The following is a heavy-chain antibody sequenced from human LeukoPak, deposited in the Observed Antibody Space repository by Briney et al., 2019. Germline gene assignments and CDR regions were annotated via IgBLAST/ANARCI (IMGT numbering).Heavy chain of an antibody. V-gene: IGHV3-30*18. CDR3: SKVLEDYFDY. CDR2: ISCDGSNA. CDR1: GFTFSNSG. Sequence: GGSLRLSCAASGFTFSNSGMHWVRQAPGKGLEWVADISCDGSNAYYADSVKGRFTISRDNSKNTLYLQLNSLGAEDTAVYYCSKVLEDYFDYWGQGTLVTVSS. J-gene: IGHJ4*02.